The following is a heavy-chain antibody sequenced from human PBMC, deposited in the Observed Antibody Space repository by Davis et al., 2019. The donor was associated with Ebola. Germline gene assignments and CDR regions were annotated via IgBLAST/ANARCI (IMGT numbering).Heavy chain of an antibody. D-gene: IGHD4-23*01. CDR2: IWYDGSNK. V-gene: IGHV3-33*01. Sequence: GGSLRLSCAASGFTFSSYGMHWVRQAPGKGLEWVAVIWYDGSNKYYADSVKGRFTISRDNAKNSLYLQMNSLRAEDTAVYYCARDLGRLRWSRSHYYYGMDVWGQGTTVTVSS. CDR3: ARDLGRLRWSRSHYYYGMDV. J-gene: IGHJ6*02. CDR1: GFTFSSYG.